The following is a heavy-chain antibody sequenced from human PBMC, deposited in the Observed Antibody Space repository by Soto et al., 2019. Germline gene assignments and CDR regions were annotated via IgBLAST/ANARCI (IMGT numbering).Heavy chain of an antibody. CDR2: IYYSGST. Sequence: QVQLQESGPGLVKPSETLSLTCTVSGGSISSYYWSWIRQPPGKGLEWMGYIYYSGSTNYNPSLKIRVTISVDTSKNQFSLKLSSVTAADTAVYYCARHWGFWADYWGQGTLVTVSS. CDR3: ARHWGFWADY. D-gene: IGHD3-16*01. V-gene: IGHV4-59*08. CDR1: GGSISSYY. J-gene: IGHJ4*02.